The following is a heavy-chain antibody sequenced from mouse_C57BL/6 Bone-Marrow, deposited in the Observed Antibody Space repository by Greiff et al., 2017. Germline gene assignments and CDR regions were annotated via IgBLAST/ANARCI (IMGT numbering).Heavy chain of an antibody. CDR2: FHPYNDDT. D-gene: IGHD2-2*01. CDR3: ARRRYYGCPSFAY. Sequence: QVQLKESGAELVKPGASVKMSCKASGYTFTTYPIEWMKQNHGKSLEWIGNFHPYNDDTKYNEKFKGKATLTVEKSSSTVYLELSRLTSDDSAVYDCARRRYYGCPSFAYWGQGTLVTVSA. CDR1: GYTFTTYP. J-gene: IGHJ3*01. V-gene: IGHV1-47*01.